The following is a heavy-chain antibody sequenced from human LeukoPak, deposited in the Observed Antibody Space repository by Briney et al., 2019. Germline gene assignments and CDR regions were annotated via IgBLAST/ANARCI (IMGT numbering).Heavy chain of an antibody. CDR2: VSYSGRT. J-gene: IGHJ4*02. CDR1: GASISNYY. Sequence: PSETLSLTCTVSGASISNYYWSWIRQPPGKGLECIGYVSYSGRTNHNPSLKSRVTISVDTSSNQFSLMLTSLTAADTAVYYCTRLRSGIPADFWGQGALVTVSS. D-gene: IGHD2-2*02. V-gene: IGHV4-59*08. CDR3: TRLRSGIPADF.